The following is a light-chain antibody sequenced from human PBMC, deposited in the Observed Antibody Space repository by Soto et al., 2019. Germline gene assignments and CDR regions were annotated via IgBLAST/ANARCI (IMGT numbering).Light chain of an antibody. J-gene: IGKJ1*01. CDR2: DAS. CDR1: PSVSSS. CDR3: PQYYHWPTCT. Sequence: IVMTQSPATLPVSPGERAILSCSASPSVSSSVAWSQQKPGQAPRLLIYDASTRATGIPARFSGGGSGTEFTLTISSLQAEYLALYYCPQYYHWPTCTFGQGT. V-gene: IGKV3-15*01.